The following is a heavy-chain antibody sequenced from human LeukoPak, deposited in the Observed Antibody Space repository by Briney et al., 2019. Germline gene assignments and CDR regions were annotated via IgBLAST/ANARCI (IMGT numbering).Heavy chain of an antibody. Sequence: ASVTVSCKASGYTFTSYGISWVRQAPGQGLEWMGWISAYNGNTNYAQKLQGRVTMTTDTSTSTAYMELRSLRSDDTAVYYCARGLSGSYGWSYYYYYMDVWGKGTTVTISS. CDR1: GYTFTSYG. V-gene: IGHV1-18*01. CDR3: ARGLSGSYGWSYYYYYMDV. J-gene: IGHJ6*03. D-gene: IGHD1-26*01. CDR2: ISAYNGNT.